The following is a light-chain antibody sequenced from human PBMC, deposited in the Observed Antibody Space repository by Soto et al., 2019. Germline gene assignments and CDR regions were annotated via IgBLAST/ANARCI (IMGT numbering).Light chain of an antibody. V-gene: IGLV2-14*01. J-gene: IGLJ2*01. CDR2: EVS. CDR1: SSDVGGYNY. CDR3: SSYTSSSTLL. Sequence: QSALTQPASVSGSPGQSITISCTGTSSDVGGYNYVSWYQQHPGKAPKLMIYEVSNRPSGVSNRFSGSKSGNTASLTISGLQAEDEADYYCSSYTSSSTLLFGGGPSSPS.